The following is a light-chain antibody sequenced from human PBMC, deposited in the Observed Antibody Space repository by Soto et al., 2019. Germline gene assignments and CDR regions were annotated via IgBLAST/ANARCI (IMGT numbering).Light chain of an antibody. CDR2: KAS. CDR3: QQYNLYWT. J-gene: IGKJ1*01. Sequence: DIQMTQSPSTLPASVGDRVTITCRASQIISNWLAWYQQKPGKVPKLLIYKASSLESGVPSRFSGSGSGTEFSLTISSLQPDDFATYYCQQYNLYWTFGQGTKVEIK. V-gene: IGKV1-5*03. CDR1: QIISNW.